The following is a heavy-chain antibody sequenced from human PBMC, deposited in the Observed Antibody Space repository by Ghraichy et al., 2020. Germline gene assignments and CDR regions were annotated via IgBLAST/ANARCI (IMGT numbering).Heavy chain of an antibody. CDR1: GFSLSTSGVG. CDR2: IYWNDDK. Sequence: SGPTLVKPTQTLTLTCTFSGFSLSTSGVGVGWIRQPPGKALEWLALIYWNDDKRYSPSLKSRLTITKDTSKNQVVLTMTNMDPVDTATYYCAHSRDITIFGVVIKPSSGPFDYWGQGTLVTVSS. J-gene: IGHJ4*02. V-gene: IGHV2-5*01. D-gene: IGHD3-3*01. CDR3: AHSRDITIFGVVIKPSSGPFDY.